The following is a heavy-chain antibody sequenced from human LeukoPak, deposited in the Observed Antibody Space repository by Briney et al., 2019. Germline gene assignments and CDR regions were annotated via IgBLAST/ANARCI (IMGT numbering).Heavy chain of an antibody. Sequence: GGSLRLSCAASGFTVSSNYMNWVRQAPGKGLEWVSVIYSGGATYYADSVKGRFNISRDNSKNTLYLQMNSLRGEDTAVYYCASRRSGDGGYWGQGTLVTVSS. CDR2: IYSGGAT. CDR1: GFTVSSNY. V-gene: IGHV3-53*01. J-gene: IGHJ4*02. CDR3: ASRRSGDGGY. D-gene: IGHD3-3*01.